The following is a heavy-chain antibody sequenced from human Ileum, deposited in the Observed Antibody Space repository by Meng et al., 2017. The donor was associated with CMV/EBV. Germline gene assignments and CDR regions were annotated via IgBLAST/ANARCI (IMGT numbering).Heavy chain of an antibody. J-gene: IGHJ1*01. Sequence: VELQEAGPGLVKPPHPLSLTGAISGGSTSRTCWSWIRQHPGKGLEWIGYVCYNGITDYNPSLKSRITISGDTSKNQFSLQVNSVTAADTAMYFCALRRLAAGTLQQWGQGTLVTVSS. CDR3: ALRRLAAGTLQQ. CDR1: GGSTSRTC. D-gene: IGHD6-13*01. CDR2: VCYNGIT. V-gene: IGHV4-59*01.